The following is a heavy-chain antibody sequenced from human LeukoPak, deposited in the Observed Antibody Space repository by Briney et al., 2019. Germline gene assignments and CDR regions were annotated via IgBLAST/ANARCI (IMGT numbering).Heavy chain of an antibody. D-gene: IGHD1-26*01. CDR1: GGSFSGYY. J-gene: IGHJ4*02. V-gene: IGHV4-34*01. Sequence: SETLSLTCAVYGGSFSGYYWSWIRQPPGKGLEWIGEINHSGSTNYNPSLKSRVTISVDTSNNQFSLKLSSVTAADTAVYYCATTNRIVGATYYFDYWGQGTLVTVSS. CDR3: ATTNRIVGATYYFDY. CDR2: INHSGST.